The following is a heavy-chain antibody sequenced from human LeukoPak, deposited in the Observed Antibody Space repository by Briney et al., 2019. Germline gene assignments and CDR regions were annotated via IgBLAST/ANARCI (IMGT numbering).Heavy chain of an antibody. CDR3: ANSRHGF. V-gene: IGHV3-23*01. D-gene: IGHD6-25*01. J-gene: IGHJ4*02. CDR1: GFTFSNYA. CDR2: VGRSSADT. Sequence: PGGSLRLSCTASGFTFSNYAMYGVRQAPGKGLEWVSGVGRSSADTYYADSVKGRFSVSRDNSKNTLYLQMNSLRAEDTAIYLCANSRHGFWGQGTLVTVSS.